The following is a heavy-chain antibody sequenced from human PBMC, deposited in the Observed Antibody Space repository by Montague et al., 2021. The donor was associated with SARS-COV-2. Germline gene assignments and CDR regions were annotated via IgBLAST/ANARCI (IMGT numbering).Heavy chain of an antibody. CDR3: ARLGDGVVPSPILGVGPYYSYYYTDV. CDR1: GGSFSTYS. J-gene: IGHJ6*03. Sequence: SETLSLTCAVHGGSFSTYSWNWIRQPPGKGLEWIEEIHHGGSTNYNPSLKSRVTISADTPKNQFSLKLTSVAAADTAVYYCARLGDGVVPSPILGVGPYYSYYYTDVWGKGTTVTVSS. V-gene: IGHV4-34*01. D-gene: IGHD3-10*01. CDR2: IHHGGST.